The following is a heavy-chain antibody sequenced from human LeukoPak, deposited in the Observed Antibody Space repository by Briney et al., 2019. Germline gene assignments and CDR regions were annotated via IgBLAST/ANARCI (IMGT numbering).Heavy chain of an antibody. V-gene: IGHV3-23*01. CDR2: ISGSGGST. J-gene: IGHJ4*02. D-gene: IGHD1-1*01. CDR1: GFTFSIYA. CDR3: AKENAGRTTGFDY. Sequence: AGGSLRLSCAASGFTFSIYAMSWVRQAPGKGLEWVSAISGSGGSTYYADSVKGRFTISRDNSKNTLYLQMNSLRDDDTAIYYCAKENAGRTTGFDYWGQGTLVTVSS.